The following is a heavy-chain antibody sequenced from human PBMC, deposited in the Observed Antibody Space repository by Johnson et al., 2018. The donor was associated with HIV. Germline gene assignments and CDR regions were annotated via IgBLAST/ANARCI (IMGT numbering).Heavy chain of an antibody. J-gene: IGHJ3*02. CDR2: ISYDGSNK. CDR3: AKSGFSGSYQGAYDI. Sequence: QVQLVESGGGLVQPGGSLRLSCAASGFTFSSYGMHWVRRAPGKGLEWVAVISYDGSNKYYADSVKGRFTISRDNSKNTLYLQMNSLRAEDTAVYYCAKSGFSGSYQGAYDIWGQGTMVTVSS. V-gene: IGHV3-30*18. D-gene: IGHD1-26*01. CDR1: GFTFSSYG.